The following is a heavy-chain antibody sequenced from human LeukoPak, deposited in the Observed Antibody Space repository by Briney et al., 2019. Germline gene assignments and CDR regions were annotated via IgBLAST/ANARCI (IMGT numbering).Heavy chain of an antibody. CDR3: ASSSWYGNWFDP. J-gene: IGHJ5*02. CDR1: GGSFSGYY. Sequence: PSETLSLTCAVYGGSFSGYYWSWIRQPPGKGLEWIGYIYYTGSTNYNPSLKSRVTISVDTSKNQFSLKLSSVTAADTAVYYCASSSWYGNWFDPWGQGTLVTVSS. CDR2: IYYTGST. V-gene: IGHV4-59*01. D-gene: IGHD6-13*01.